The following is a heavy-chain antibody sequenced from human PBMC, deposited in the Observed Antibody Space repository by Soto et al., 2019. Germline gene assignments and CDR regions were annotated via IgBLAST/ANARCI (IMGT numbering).Heavy chain of an antibody. Sequence: GGSLRLSCAASGFTFSSYGMHWVRQAPGKGLEWVAVISYDGSNKYYADSVKGRFTISRDNSKNTLYLQMNSLRAEDTAVYYCAKSFHPVVVAADGMDVWAQGTTVTVSS. V-gene: IGHV3-30*18. D-gene: IGHD3-22*01. CDR3: AKSFHPVVVAADGMDV. J-gene: IGHJ6*02. CDR2: ISYDGSNK. CDR1: GFTFSSYG.